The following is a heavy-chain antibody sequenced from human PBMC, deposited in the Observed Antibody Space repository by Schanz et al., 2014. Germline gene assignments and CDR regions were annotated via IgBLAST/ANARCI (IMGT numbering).Heavy chain of an antibody. J-gene: IGHJ4*02. V-gene: IGHV3-66*01. CDR2: IYGGST. Sequence: EVQLVESGGGLVKSGGSLRLSCAASGFTVSSNYMSWVRQAPGKGLEWVSFIYGGSTYYTDSVKCRFTISRDNSKNTLYLQMNSLRAEDTAVYYCARTTNPFNFDSWPYLDYWGQGTLVTVSS. D-gene: IGHD3-9*01. CDR3: ARTTNPFNFDSWPYLDY. CDR1: GFTVSSNY.